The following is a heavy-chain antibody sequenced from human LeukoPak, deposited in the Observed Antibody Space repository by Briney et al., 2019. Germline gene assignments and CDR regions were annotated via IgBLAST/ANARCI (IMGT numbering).Heavy chain of an antibody. D-gene: IGHD3-10*01. V-gene: IGHV1-46*01. CDR2: INPSRGST. J-gene: IGHJ5*02. CDR3: ARDLGLRGVTNWFDP. CDR1: GYTFSNYL. Sequence: ASVKVSCKASGYTFSNYLIHWVRQAPGQGLEWMGIINPSRGSTSYAQKFQGRVTMTRDTSTSTVYVELSSLRSEDTAVYYCARDLGLRGVTNWFDPWGQGTLVTVSS.